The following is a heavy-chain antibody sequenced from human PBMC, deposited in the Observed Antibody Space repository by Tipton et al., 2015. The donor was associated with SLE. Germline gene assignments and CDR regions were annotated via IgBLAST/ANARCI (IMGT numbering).Heavy chain of an antibody. Sequence: SLRLSCAASGFTFSSYAMSWVRQAPGKGLEWVSAISGSGGSTYYADSVKGRFTISRDNSKNTLYLQMNSLRAEDTAVYYCAKPQAGATDFFDYWGQGTLVTVSS. J-gene: IGHJ4*02. CDR3: AKPQAGATDFFDY. D-gene: IGHD1-26*01. V-gene: IGHV3-23*01. CDR1: GFTFSSYA. CDR2: ISGSGGST.